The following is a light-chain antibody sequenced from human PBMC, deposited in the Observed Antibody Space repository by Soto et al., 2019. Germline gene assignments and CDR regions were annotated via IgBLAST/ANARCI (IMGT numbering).Light chain of an antibody. CDR1: SSNIGAGYD. J-gene: IGLJ1*01. CDR3: QSYDSSLSGSSYV. V-gene: IGLV1-40*01. Sequence: QSSLTQPPSVSGVPGQRVTISCTGSSSNIGAGYDVHWYQQLPGTAPKLLIYGNSNRPSGVPDRFSGSKSGTSASLAITGLQAEDEADYYCQSYDSSLSGSSYVFGTGTKVTVL. CDR2: GNS.